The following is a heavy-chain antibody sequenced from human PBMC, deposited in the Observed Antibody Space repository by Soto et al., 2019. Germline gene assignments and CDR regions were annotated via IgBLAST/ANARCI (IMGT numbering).Heavy chain of an antibody. J-gene: IGHJ6*02. Sequence: QIQLVQSGGEVKKPGASVKVSCKSSGYKFISNSITWVRRAPGQGLEWMGRISAYNGNTNYAQKLQGRVTMTTDTSTNTAYMELRSLRSDDTAVYYCARGAFCGGAPGCRDMDVWGQGTTVTVSS. CDR3: ARGAFCGGAPGCRDMDV. CDR2: ISAYNGNT. V-gene: IGHV1-18*01. CDR1: GYKFISNS. D-gene: IGHD2-21*01.